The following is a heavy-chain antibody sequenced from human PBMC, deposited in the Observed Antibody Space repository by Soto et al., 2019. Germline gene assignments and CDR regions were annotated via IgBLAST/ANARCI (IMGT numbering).Heavy chain of an antibody. D-gene: IGHD2-15*01. CDR1: GFTFSSYG. J-gene: IGHJ4*02. CDR3: VQYTQTPYCCSVSCH. Sequence: QVQLVESGGGVVQPGRSLRLSCVASGFTFSSYGIHWVRQAPGKGLEWVAIISYDGRNKYYADSVKGRFTLSRDNSKITVYLQMNSLRVEYTAVYYCVQYTQTPYCCSVSCHWCQVTVVTVSS. CDR2: ISYDGRNK. V-gene: IGHV3-30*03.